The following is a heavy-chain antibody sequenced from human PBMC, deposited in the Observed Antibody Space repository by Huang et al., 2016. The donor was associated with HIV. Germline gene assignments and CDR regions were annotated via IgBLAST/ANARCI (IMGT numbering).Heavy chain of an antibody. Sequence: QVQLYQWGAGPLRPSETLSLTCGVSGGSLHGYYWNWLRQSPGRGLEGIGEVNHGGSTKYNPSLKRRVTISVDTSKIQFSLNLTSVTATDTADYYCAISRSGSGWFLDIWGRGTLVSVS. D-gene: IGHD6-19*01. V-gene: IGHV4-34*01. CDR3: AISRSGSGWFLDI. J-gene: IGHJ2*01. CDR1: GGSLHGYY. CDR2: VNHGGST.